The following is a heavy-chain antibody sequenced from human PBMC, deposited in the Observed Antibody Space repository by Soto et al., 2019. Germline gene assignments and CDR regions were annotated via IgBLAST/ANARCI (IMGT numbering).Heavy chain of an antibody. Sequence: GGSLRLSCAASGFTFSSCAMHWVRQAPGKGLEWVAVISYDGSNKYYADSVKGRFTISRDNSKNTLYLQMNSLRAEDTAVYYCASSGYSSSAGSGTYWGQGTLVTV. V-gene: IGHV3-30-3*01. CDR2: ISYDGSNK. CDR3: ASSGYSSSAGSGTY. CDR1: GFTFSSCA. D-gene: IGHD6-6*01. J-gene: IGHJ4*02.